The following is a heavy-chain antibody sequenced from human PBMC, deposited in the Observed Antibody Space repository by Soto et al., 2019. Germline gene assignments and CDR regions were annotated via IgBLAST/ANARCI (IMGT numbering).Heavy chain of an antibody. V-gene: IGHV4-59*08. CDR3: ARHQPLRNWFDP. CDR1: GGSISSYY. J-gene: IGHJ5*02. CDR2: IYYSGST. Sequence: QVPLQELGPGLVKPSETLSLTFTVSGGSISSYYWSWIRQPPGKGLEWIGYIYYSGSTNYNPSLKSRVTISVDTSKNQFSLKLSSVTAADTAVYYCARHQPLRNWFDPWGQGTLVTVSS. D-gene: IGHD4-17*01.